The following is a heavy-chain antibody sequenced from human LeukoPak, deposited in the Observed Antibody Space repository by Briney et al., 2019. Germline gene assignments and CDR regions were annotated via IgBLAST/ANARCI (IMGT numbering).Heavy chain of an antibody. CDR1: GFTFSSYS. Sequence: PGGSLRLSCAASGFTFSSYSMNWVRQAPGKGLEWISYISSSGSSIYYAGSVKGRFTISRDNAKNSLYLQMNSLRVEDTAAYYCARDDYGDYYYFDYWGQGTLVTVSS. J-gene: IGHJ4*02. CDR3: ARDDYGDYYYFDY. CDR2: ISSSGSSI. D-gene: IGHD4-17*01. V-gene: IGHV3-48*01.